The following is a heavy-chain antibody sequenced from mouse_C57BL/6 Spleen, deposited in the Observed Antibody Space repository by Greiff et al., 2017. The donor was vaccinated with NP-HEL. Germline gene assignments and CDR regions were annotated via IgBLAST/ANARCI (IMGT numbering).Heavy chain of an antibody. Sequence: VQLQQSGAELVRPGASVTLSCKASGYTFTDYEMHWVKQTPVHGLEWIGAIDPETGGTAYNQKFKGKAILTADKSSSTAYMELRSLTAEESAVYYCTRGDYDEWEFAYWGPGTLVTVSA. D-gene: IGHD2-4*01. CDR1: GYTFTDYE. CDR2: IDPETGGT. CDR3: TRGDYDEWEFAY. J-gene: IGHJ3*01. V-gene: IGHV1-15*01.